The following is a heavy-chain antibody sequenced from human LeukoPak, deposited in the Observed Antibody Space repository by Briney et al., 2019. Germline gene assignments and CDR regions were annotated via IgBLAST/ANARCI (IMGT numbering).Heavy chain of an antibody. D-gene: IGHD2-2*01. CDR2: ISSSSSYI. CDR1: GFTFSSYS. V-gene: IGHV3-21*01. CDR3: ARARVRSCSSTSCYSAGLGY. Sequence: GGSLRLSCAASGFTFSSYSMNWVRQAPGKGLEWVSSISSSSSYIYYADSVKGRFTISRDNAKNSLYLQMNSLRAEDTAVYYCARARVRSCSSTSCYSAGLGYWGQGTLVTVPS. J-gene: IGHJ4*02.